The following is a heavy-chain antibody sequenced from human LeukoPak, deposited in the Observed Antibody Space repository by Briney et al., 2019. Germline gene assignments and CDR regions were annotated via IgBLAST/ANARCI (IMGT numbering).Heavy chain of an antibody. CDR2: ISYDGSNK. J-gene: IGHJ5*02. CDR1: GFTFSSYA. CDR3: ARDRYPVGGLRYFDWPAPFDP. D-gene: IGHD3-9*01. V-gene: IGHV3-30-3*01. Sequence: AGGSLRLSCAASGFTFSSYAMHWVRQAPGKGLEWVAVISYDGSNKYYADSVKGRFTISRDNSKNTLYLQMNSLRPEDTAVYYCARDRYPVGGLRYFDWPAPFDPWGQGTLVTVSS.